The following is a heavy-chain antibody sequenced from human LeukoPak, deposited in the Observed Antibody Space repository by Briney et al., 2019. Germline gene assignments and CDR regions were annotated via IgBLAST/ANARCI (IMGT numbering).Heavy chain of an antibody. CDR3: ARCRDSVSYNLLGY. J-gene: IGHJ1*01. CDR2: IWYDGSNK. Sequence: GRSLRPSCAASGFTFSSYCMHWVRQAPGKGLEWVAVIWYDGSNKYYADSVKGRFTISRDNSKNTLYLQMNSLRAEDTAVYYCARCRDSVSYNLLGYWGQGSLVTVSS. D-gene: IGHD1-26*01. CDR1: GFTFSSYC. V-gene: IGHV3-33*01.